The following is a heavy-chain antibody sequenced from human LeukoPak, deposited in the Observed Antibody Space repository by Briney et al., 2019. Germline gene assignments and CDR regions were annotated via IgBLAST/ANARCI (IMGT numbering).Heavy chain of an antibody. V-gene: IGHV1-18*01. CDR3: ARDLRKGGAIAAAGTGFDY. D-gene: IGHD6-13*01. CDR1: GYTFTSYG. CDR2: ISAYNGNT. J-gene: IGHJ4*02. Sequence: VASVKVSCKASGYTFTSYGISWVRQAPGQGLEWMGWISAYNGNTNYAQKLQGRVTMTTDTSTSTAYMELRSLRSDDTAVYYCARDLRKGGAIAAAGTGFDYWGQGTLVTVSS.